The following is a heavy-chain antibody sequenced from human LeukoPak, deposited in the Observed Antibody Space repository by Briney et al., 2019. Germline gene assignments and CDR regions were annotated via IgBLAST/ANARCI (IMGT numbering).Heavy chain of an antibody. D-gene: IGHD2-2*01. CDR3: ARDHFSIVVVPAAMGG. J-gene: IGHJ4*02. CDR2: ISAYNGNT. CDR1: GYTFTSYG. Sequence: ASVKVSCKASGYTFTSYGISWVRQAPGQGLEWMGWISAYNGNTSYAQKLQGRVTMTTDTSTSTAYMELRSLRSDDTAVYYCARDHFSIVVVPAAMGGWGQGTLVTVSS. V-gene: IGHV1-18*01.